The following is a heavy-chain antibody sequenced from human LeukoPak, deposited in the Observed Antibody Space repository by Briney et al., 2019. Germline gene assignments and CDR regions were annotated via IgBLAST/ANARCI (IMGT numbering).Heavy chain of an antibody. D-gene: IGHD1-1*01. CDR1: GDSVTNSRYH. V-gene: IGHV4-61*01. J-gene: IGHJ4*02. CDR3: ARDTGWNPDY. Sequence: SETLSLTCTVSGDSVTNSRYHWSWVRQPPGKGLEWIGYIYYSGSTNYNPSLKSRVTISIDTSKNQFSLRLSSVTAADTAIYYCARDTGWNPDYWGQGTLVTVSS. CDR2: IYYSGST.